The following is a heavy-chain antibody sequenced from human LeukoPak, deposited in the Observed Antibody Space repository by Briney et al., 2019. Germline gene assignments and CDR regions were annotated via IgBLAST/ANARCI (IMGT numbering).Heavy chain of an antibody. CDR2: SSSSGSYI. V-gene: IGHV3-21*01. Sequence: PGGSLRLSCAASGFILRSYSMSWVRQAPGKGLEWVAFSSSSGSYIYYADSVKGRFIISRDNAKSSLDLQLNSLGAEDTALYYCARGQQLDYWGQGILVTVSS. CDR1: GFILRSYS. CDR3: ARGQQLDY. J-gene: IGHJ4*02. D-gene: IGHD6-13*01.